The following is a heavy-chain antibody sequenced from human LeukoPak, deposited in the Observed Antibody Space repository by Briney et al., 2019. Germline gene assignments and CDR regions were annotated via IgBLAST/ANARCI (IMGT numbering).Heavy chain of an antibody. V-gene: IGHV1-2*02. CDR1: GYTFTGYY. CDR2: INPNSGGT. D-gene: IGHD3-22*01. Sequence: ASVKVSCKASGYTFTGYYMHWVRQAPGQGLEWMGWINPNSGGTNYAQKFQGRVTMTRDTSISTAYMELSRLRSDDTAVYYCARDYYYDSSGPITPGVVWGQGTLVTVSS. CDR3: ARDYYYDSSGPITPGVV. J-gene: IGHJ4*02.